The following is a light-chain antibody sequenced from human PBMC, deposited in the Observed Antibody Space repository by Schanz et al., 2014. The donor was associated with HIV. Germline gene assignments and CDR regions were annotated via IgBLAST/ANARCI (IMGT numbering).Light chain of an antibody. V-gene: IGLV2-14*01. Sequence: QSALTQPASVSGSPGQSITISCTGTSSDIGAYNYVSWYQQYPGKAPKLMIYDVNNRPSGVSNRFSGSKSGNTASLTISGLQDEDEADYYCSSYTSSSTRVFGTGTKLTVL. CDR3: SSYTSSSTRV. J-gene: IGLJ1*01. CDR1: SSDIGAYNY. CDR2: DVN.